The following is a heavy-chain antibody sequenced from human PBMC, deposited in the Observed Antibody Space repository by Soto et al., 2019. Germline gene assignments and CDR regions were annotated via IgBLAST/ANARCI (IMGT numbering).Heavy chain of an antibody. CDR3: ARCGLRRDDDNFDL. CDR2: INPNVGSG. CDR1: ANTFTTSY. Sequence: QGQLVQSGAEVKKPGASVMLSCKASANTFTTSYLHWLRQAPGQGLEWMGIINPNVGSGSYEKKFQDSITMTRDTSTNTVYMELRSLRSDDTAVYYCARCGLRRDDDNFDLWGRGTLVTVSS. J-gene: IGHJ2*01. D-gene: IGHD4-17*01. V-gene: IGHV1-46*03.